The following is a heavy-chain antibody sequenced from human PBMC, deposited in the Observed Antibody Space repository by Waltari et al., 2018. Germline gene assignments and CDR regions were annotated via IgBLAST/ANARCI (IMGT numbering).Heavy chain of an antibody. CDR3: ASSSGSYRYYYYYYMDV. Sequence: QVQLVQSGAEVKKPGSSVKVSCKASGGTFSSYAISWVRQAPGQGIEWMGGIIPIFGTANYAQKLQGRVTSPADKSTSTAYMELSSLRSEDTAVYYCASSSGSYRYYYYYYMDVWGKGTTVTVSS. J-gene: IGHJ6*03. D-gene: IGHD1-26*01. CDR2: IIPIFGTA. V-gene: IGHV1-69*14. CDR1: GGTFSSYA.